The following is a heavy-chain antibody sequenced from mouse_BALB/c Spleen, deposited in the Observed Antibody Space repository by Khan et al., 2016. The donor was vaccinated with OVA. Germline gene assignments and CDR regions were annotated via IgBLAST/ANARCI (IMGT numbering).Heavy chain of an antibody. J-gene: IGHJ2*01. V-gene: IGHV1-9*01. D-gene: IGHD1-1*01. CDR1: GFTFSNYW. CDR3: SLYGSRGDY. Sequence: QVQLKQSGAELMKPGASVKISCKATGFTFSNYWIEWIKQRPGHGLKWIGQILPGSNITNYNEKFKGKATFTAETSSNTAYMQLSSLTSEDSAVYYCSLYGSRGDYWGQGTTVTVSS. CDR2: ILPGSNIT.